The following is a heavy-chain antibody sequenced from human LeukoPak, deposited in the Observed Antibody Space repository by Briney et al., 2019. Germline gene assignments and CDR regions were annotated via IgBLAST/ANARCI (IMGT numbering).Heavy chain of an antibody. CDR3: ATEPRRGAAARIDY. V-gene: IGHV1-24*01. D-gene: IGHD6-13*01. Sequence: ASVKVSCTVSGYTLTELSMHWVRQAPGKGLEWMGGFDPEDGETIYAQKFQGRVTMTEDTSTDTAYMELSSLRSEDTAVYYCATEPRRGAAARIDYWGQGTLVTVSS. CDR2: FDPEDGET. J-gene: IGHJ4*02. CDR1: GYTLTELS.